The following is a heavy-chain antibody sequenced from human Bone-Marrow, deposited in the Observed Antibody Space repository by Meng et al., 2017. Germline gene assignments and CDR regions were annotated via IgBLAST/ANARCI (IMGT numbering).Heavy chain of an antibody. Sequence: GASLKISCAASGFTFSSYAMHWVRQAPGKGLEWVAVISYDGSNKYYADSVKGRFTISRDNSKNTLYLQMNSLRAEETAVYYGARELHWGIAVAGLFDYWGQGTLVTVSS. D-gene: IGHD6-19*01. J-gene: IGHJ4*02. CDR3: ARELHWGIAVAGLFDY. CDR2: ISYDGSNK. CDR1: GFTFSSYA. V-gene: IGHV3-30*01.